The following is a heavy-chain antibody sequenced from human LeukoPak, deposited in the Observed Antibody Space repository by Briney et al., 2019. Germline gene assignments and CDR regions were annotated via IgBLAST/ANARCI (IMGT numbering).Heavy chain of an antibody. CDR2: INHSGST. V-gene: IGHV4-34*01. CDR3: ARGLDYYDSSGYSNDAFDI. CDR1: GGSFSGYY. Sequence: KPSETLSLTCAVYGGSFSGYYWSWIRQPPGKGLEWIGEINHSGSTNYNPSLKSRVTISVDTSKNQFSLKLSSVTAADTAVYYCARGLDYYDSSGYSNDAFDIWGQGTMVTVSS. D-gene: IGHD3-22*01. J-gene: IGHJ3*02.